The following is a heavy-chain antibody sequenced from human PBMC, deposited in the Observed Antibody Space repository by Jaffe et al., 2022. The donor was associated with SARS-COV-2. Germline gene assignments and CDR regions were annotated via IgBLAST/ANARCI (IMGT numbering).Heavy chain of an antibody. CDR2: MYYSGST. Sequence: QLQLQESGPGLVKPSETLSLTCTVSGGSISSSSYYWGWIRQPPGKGLEWIGSMYYSGSTYYNPSLKSRVSISVDTSKNQFSLKLTSVTAADTAVYYCARQRGLNWFDPWGQGTQVTVSS. CDR1: GGSISSSSYY. CDR3: ARQRGLNWFDP. V-gene: IGHV4-39*01. J-gene: IGHJ5*02.